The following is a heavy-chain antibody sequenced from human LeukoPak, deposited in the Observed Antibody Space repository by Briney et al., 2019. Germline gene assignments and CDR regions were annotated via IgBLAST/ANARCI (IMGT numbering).Heavy chain of an antibody. V-gene: IGHV4-61*02. Sequence: SETLSLTCTGSGGSISSGSYYGSWIRQPAGKGLEWIGRIDTSGSTNYNPSLKSRVTMSADTSKKQFSLKLRSVTAADTAVYYCAREGIYGDYRHWGQGTLVTVSS. D-gene: IGHD4-17*01. J-gene: IGHJ4*02. CDR1: GGSISSGSYY. CDR2: IDTSGST. CDR3: AREGIYGDYRH.